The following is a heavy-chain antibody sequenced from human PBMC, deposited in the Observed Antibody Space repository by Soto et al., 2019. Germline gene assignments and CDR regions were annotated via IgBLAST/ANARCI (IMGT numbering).Heavy chain of an antibody. J-gene: IGHJ4*02. D-gene: IGHD4-17*01. V-gene: IGHV3-74*01. CDR1: GLTFSSYW. CDR2: INSAGSST. Sequence: EVQLVESGGGLVQPGGSLRLSCAASGLTFSSYWMHWVRQAPGKGLVWVSRINSAGSSTSYADSVKGRFTISRDNAKNTLYQQMNSLRAEDTAVYYCAQSHTVTTDYWGQGTLVTVSS. CDR3: AQSHTVTTDY.